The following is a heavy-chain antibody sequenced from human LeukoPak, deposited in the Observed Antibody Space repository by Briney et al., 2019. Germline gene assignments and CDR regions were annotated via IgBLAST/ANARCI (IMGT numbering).Heavy chain of an antibody. J-gene: IGHJ4*02. D-gene: IGHD3-22*01. CDR2: ISYDGNNK. V-gene: IGHV3-30*09. CDR3: ARAGYYGTSDYYFNFDY. Sequence: GGSLRLSCAASGFTFGSYALHWVRQAPGKGLEWVAIISYDGNNKFYADSVKGRFAISRDNSKNTLFLQMHSLRAEDTAVYYCARAGYYGTSDYYFNFDYWGQGTLVTVSS. CDR1: GFTFGSYA.